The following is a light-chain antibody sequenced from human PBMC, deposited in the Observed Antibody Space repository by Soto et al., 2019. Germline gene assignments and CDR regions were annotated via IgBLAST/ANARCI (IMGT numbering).Light chain of an antibody. CDR3: LLYSGGTWL. J-gene: IGLJ3*02. CDR1: TGAVTSAYY. V-gene: IGLV7-43*01. Sequence: QAVVTQEPSLTVSPGGTVTLTCASNTGAVTSAYYPNWFQQKPGQAPRALIYSTTNKQSWTPARFSGSLLGGKAALTLSGVKPEDEAEYYCLLYSGGTWLFGGGTKLTVL. CDR2: STT.